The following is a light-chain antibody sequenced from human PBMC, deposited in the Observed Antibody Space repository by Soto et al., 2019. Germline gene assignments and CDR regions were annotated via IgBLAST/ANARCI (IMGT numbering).Light chain of an antibody. Sequence: DIQMTQSPSTLSASVGDRVTITCRASQSISSWLAWYQQKPGKAPKLLIYDASSLESGVPSRFSGSGSGTEFTLTISRLQPDDFATYYCQQYNSYSTFGQGTKVDIK. J-gene: IGKJ1*01. CDR2: DAS. CDR1: QSISSW. V-gene: IGKV1-5*01. CDR3: QQYNSYST.